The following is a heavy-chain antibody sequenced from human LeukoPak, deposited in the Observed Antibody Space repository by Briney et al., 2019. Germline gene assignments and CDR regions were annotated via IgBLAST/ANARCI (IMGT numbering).Heavy chain of an antibody. Sequence: GGSLRLSCVASGFVFSNAWMNWVRQAPGKGLEWVAVISYDGSNKYYADSVKGRFTISRDNSKNTLYLQMNSLRAEDTAVYYCASLAITFGGVIVFDYWGQGTLVTVSS. V-gene: IGHV3-30-3*01. CDR1: GFVFSNAW. D-gene: IGHD3-16*02. CDR3: ASLAITFGGVIVFDY. CDR2: ISYDGSNK. J-gene: IGHJ4*02.